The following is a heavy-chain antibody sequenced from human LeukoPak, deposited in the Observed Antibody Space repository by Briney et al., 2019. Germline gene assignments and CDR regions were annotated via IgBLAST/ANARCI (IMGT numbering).Heavy chain of an antibody. CDR2: INHSGST. CDR1: GGSFSGYY. V-gene: IGHV4-34*01. CDR3: ARTYYYDSSGSPRYYYYMDV. J-gene: IGHJ6*03. Sequence: SETLSLTCAVYGGSFSGYYWSWIRQPPGKGLEWIGGINHSGSTNDNPSLKSRVTISVDTSKNQFSLKLSSVAAADTAVYYCARTYYYDSSGSPRYYYYMDVWGKGTTVTVSS. D-gene: IGHD3-22*01.